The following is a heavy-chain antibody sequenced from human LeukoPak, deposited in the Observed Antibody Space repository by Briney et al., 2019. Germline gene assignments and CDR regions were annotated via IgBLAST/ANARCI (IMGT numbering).Heavy chain of an antibody. CDR1: GGSFSGYY. V-gene: IGHV4-34*01. CDR3: ARSRYNYGYLLHY. CDR2: INHSGST. D-gene: IGHD5-18*01. Sequence: RSSETLSLTCAVYGGSFSGYYWSWIRQPPGKGLEWIGEINHSGSTNYNPSLKSRVTISVDTSKNQFSLKLSSVTAADTAVYYCARSRYNYGYLLHYWGQGTLVTVSS. J-gene: IGHJ4*02.